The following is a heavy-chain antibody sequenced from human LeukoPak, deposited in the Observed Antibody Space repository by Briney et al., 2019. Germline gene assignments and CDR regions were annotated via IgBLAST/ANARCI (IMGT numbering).Heavy chain of an antibody. CDR2: IYTSGST. V-gene: IGHV4-4*07. J-gene: IGHJ4*02. Sequence: ASETLSLTCTVSGGSISSYYWSWIRQPAGKGLEWIGRIYTSGSTNYNPSLKSRVTISVDTSKNQFSLKLNSVTAADTAVYYCARHYDSSGYWYYFDYWGQGTLVTVSS. D-gene: IGHD3-22*01. CDR1: GGSISSYY. CDR3: ARHYDSSGYWYYFDY.